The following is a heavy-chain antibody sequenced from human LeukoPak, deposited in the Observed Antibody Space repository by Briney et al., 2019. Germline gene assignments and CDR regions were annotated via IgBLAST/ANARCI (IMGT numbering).Heavy chain of an antibody. CDR3: AREGERIAAAGDFDY. V-gene: IGHV3-30*04. Sequence: GGSLRLSCAASGFTFSSYAMHWVRQAPGKGLEWVAVISYDGSNKYYADSVKGRFTISRDNSKNTLYLQMNSLRAEDTAVYYCAREGERIAAAGDFDYWGQGTLVNVSS. D-gene: IGHD6-13*01. CDR1: GFTFSSYA. CDR2: ISYDGSNK. J-gene: IGHJ4*02.